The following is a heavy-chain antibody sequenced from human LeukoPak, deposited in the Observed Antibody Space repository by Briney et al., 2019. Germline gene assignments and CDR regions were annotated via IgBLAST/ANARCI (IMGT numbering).Heavy chain of an antibody. CDR3: ARAGDPMDGYAFDI. V-gene: IGHV4-30-2*01. J-gene: IGHJ3*02. Sequence: SETLSLTCTVSGGSISSGGYYWSWIRQPPGKGLEWIGYIYHSGSTYYNPSLKSRVTISVDRSKNQFSLKLSSVTAADTAVYYCARAGDPMDGYAFDIWGQGTMVTVSS. CDR2: IYHSGST. CDR1: GGSISSGGYY. D-gene: IGHD7-27*01.